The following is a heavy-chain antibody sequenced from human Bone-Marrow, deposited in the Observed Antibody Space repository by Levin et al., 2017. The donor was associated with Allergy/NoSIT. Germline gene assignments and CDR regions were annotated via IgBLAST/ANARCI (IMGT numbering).Heavy chain of an antibody. CDR1: GFTFSDNY. Sequence: GESLKISCSASGFTFSDNYMTWIRQAPGKGLEWVSSISSSSSYIYYADSMKGRFIVSRDNAKNSLYLQMNRLRVEDTAVYYCARTLEYHYGTTGTYGLDVWGQGTTVTVSS. J-gene: IGHJ6*02. CDR2: ISSSSSYI. V-gene: IGHV3-11*01. D-gene: IGHD3-10*01. CDR3: ARTLEYHYGTTGTYGLDV.